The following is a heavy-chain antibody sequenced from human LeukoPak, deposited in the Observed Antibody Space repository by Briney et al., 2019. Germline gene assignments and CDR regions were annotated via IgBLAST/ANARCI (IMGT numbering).Heavy chain of an antibody. CDR2: ISSSGSTI. CDR3: AELGITMIGGV. CDR1: GFTFSSYE. V-gene: IGHV3-48*03. D-gene: IGHD3-10*02. Sequence: GGSLRLSCAASGFTFSSYEMNWVRQAPGKGVEWVSYISSSGSTIYYADSVKGRFTVSRDNAKNSLYLQMNSLRAEDTAVYYCAELGITMIGGVWGKGTTVTISS. J-gene: IGHJ6*04.